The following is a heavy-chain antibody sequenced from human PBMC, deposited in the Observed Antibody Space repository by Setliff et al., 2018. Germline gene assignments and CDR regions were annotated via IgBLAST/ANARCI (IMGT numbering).Heavy chain of an antibody. Sequence: ETLSLTCTVSGGSVSDSTYYWGWVRQAPGKGLEWVANIKQDGSEKYYVDSVKGRFTISRDNAKNSLYLQMNSLRAEDTAVYYCASEGRAPYSSSWYDYWGQGTLVTVSS. CDR1: GGSVSDSTYY. CDR2: IKQDGSEK. CDR3: ASEGRAPYSSSWYDY. V-gene: IGHV3-7*03. J-gene: IGHJ4*02. D-gene: IGHD6-13*01.